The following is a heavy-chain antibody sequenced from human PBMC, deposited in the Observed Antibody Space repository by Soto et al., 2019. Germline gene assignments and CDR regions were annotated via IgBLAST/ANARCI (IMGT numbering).Heavy chain of an antibody. CDR2: ISAYDGKT. CDR3: ARDPGDYSASDY. CDR1: GYTFNTYG. Sequence: ASVKVSCKTSGYTFNTYGINWVRQAPGQGLELMGWISAYDGKTTYAEKFQGRVTLTTDTSTSTAYMELRSLRSDDTAIYYCARDPGDYSASDYWGQGTLVTVSS. V-gene: IGHV1-18*01. J-gene: IGHJ4*02. D-gene: IGHD4-4*01.